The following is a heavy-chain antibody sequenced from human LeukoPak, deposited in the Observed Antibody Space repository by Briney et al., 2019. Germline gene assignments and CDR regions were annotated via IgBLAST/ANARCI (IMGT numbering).Heavy chain of an antibody. V-gene: IGHV4-39*01. CDR1: GGSISSSSYY. CDR3: ARGDTAMVY. D-gene: IGHD5-18*01. J-gene: IGHJ4*02. Sequence: SETLSLTCTVSGGSISSSSYYWGWIRQPPGKGLEWIGSIYYSGSTYYNPSLKGRVTISVDTSKNQFSLKLSSVTAADTAVYYCARGDTAMVYWGQGTLVTVSS. CDR2: IYYSGST.